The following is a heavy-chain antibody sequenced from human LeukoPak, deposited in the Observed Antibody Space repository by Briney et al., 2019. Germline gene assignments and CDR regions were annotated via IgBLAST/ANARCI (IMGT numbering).Heavy chain of an antibody. D-gene: IGHD2-2*01. CDR3: AREMKVGYCSSTSCFHYAFDI. Sequence: SVKVSCKASGGTFSSYAISWVRQAPGQGLEWMGGIIPIFGTANYAQKFQGRVTITADESTSTAYMELSSLRSEDTAVYYCAREMKVGYCSSTSCFHYAFDIWGQGTMVTVSS. J-gene: IGHJ3*02. CDR1: GGTFSSYA. V-gene: IGHV1-69*13. CDR2: IIPIFGTA.